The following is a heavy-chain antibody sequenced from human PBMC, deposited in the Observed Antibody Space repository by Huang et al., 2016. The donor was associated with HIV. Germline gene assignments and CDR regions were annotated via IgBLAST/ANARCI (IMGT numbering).Heavy chain of an antibody. Sequence: EVQLVESGGDLVKPGGSLRLSCAASGFIFSNTRMSWVRQAPGKGLEWVGRIKSKSDGGSTDYAAPVKGRFSISRDDSKNTLYLQMNSLKTEDTAVYYCRGYCSGGTCQGYYFDYWGQGTLVTVSS. V-gene: IGHV3-15*01. J-gene: IGHJ4*02. CDR3: RGYCSGGTCQGYYFDY. CDR1: GFIFSNTR. D-gene: IGHD2-15*01. CDR2: IKSKSDGGST.